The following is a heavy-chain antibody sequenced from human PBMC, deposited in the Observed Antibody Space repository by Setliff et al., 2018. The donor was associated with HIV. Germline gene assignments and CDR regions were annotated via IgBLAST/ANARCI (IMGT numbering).Heavy chain of an antibody. J-gene: IGHJ4*02. CDR1: GGSFSGSY. CDR3: ATTECRGADCPQMYDC. V-gene: IGHV4-34*01. CDR2: LNYVGVT. Sequence: PSETLSLTCAVHGGSFSGSYWSWIRQPPGKGLEWIGELNYVGVTNHNPSLKSRVTISVEASKRQWSLKLNSVTAADTAVYFCATTECRGADCPQMYDCWGQGILVTVSS. D-gene: IGHD2-21*02.